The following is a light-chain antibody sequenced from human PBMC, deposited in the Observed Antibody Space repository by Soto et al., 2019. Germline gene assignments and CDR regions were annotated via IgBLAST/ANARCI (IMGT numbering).Light chain of an antibody. V-gene: IGKV1-27*01. CDR1: QGISSY. J-gene: IGKJ4*01. CDR2: AAF. Sequence: DIQMTQSPFSLSASVGDRVTITCRASQGISSYVAWYQQKPGKVPKLLIYAAFTLQSGVPPRFSGSGSGTDFTLTISSLQPEDVATYYCQNYNSVPLTFGGGTKVDI. CDR3: QNYNSVPLT.